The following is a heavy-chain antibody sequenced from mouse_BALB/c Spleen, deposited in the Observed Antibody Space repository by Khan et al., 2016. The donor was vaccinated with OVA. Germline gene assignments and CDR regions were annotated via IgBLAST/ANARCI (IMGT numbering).Heavy chain of an antibody. CDR3: ARRNYFGYTFAY. D-gene: IGHD1-2*01. Sequence: QIQLVQSGAELARPGASVKLSCKASGYTFTDYYINWVKQRTGQGLEWIGEISPGSGATYYNERFKGKAKLTADTSSSTAYMQLSSLTSEASAVYFCARRNYFGYTFAYWGQGTLVTVSA. J-gene: IGHJ3*01. V-gene: IGHV1-77*01. CDR2: ISPGSGAT. CDR1: GYTFTDYY.